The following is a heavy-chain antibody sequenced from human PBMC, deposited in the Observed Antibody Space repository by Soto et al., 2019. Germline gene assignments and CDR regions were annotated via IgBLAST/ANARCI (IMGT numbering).Heavy chain of an antibody. J-gene: IGHJ4*02. CDR3: ASRDPGTSVDY. CDR1: GGSFTSNNW. Sequence: SETLSLTCAVSGGSFTSNNWWTWVRQPPGQGLEWIGEIYRTGSTNYNPSLKSRVTISLDKSENQFSLKVTSLPAADPAVYSCASRDPGTSVDYWGQGTLVTVSS. D-gene: IGHD1-7*01. V-gene: IGHV4-4*02. CDR2: IYRTGST.